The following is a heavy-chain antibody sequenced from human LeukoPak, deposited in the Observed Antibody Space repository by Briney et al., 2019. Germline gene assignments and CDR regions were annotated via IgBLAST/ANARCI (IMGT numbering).Heavy chain of an antibody. V-gene: IGHV3-30*03. Sequence: PGGSLRLSCAASGFTFSVYGMHWVRQGPGKGLEWVALISHDGGNKNYTDSVKGRFTISRDNSKNTVYLQMNSLRAEDTAVYYCAAGAPFDYWGQGTLVTVSS. CDR2: ISHDGGNK. D-gene: IGHD3-10*01. CDR3: AAGAPFDY. J-gene: IGHJ4*02. CDR1: GFTFSVYG.